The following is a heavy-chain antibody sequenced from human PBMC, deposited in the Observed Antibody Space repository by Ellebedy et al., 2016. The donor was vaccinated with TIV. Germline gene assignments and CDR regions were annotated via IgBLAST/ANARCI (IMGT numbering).Heavy chain of an antibody. CDR1: GGSISNYY. Sequence: MPSETLSLTCTVSGGSISNYYWSWLRQPPGKGLEWIDYIYSSGSTNYNPSLKNRVTMSVDTSKNQFSLRLSSVTAADTAVYYCASRASGRSDLGRVVYFDYWGQGTLVTVSS. D-gene: IGHD1-26*01. CDR3: ASRASGRSDLGRVVYFDY. J-gene: IGHJ4*02. V-gene: IGHV4-4*09. CDR2: IYSSGST.